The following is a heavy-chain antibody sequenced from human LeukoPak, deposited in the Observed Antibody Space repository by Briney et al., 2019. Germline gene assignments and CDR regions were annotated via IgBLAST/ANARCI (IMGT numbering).Heavy chain of an antibody. J-gene: IGHJ4*02. CDR3: ARHFRTGMAGY. CDR1: GGSISSSSYY. Sequence: TETLSLTCTVSGGSISSSSYYWGWIRQPPGKGLEWIGSIYYSGSTYYNPSLKSRVTISVDTSKNQFSLKLSSVTAADTAVYYCARHFRTGMAGYWGQGTLVTVSS. CDR2: IYYSGST. V-gene: IGHV4-39*01. D-gene: IGHD5-24*01.